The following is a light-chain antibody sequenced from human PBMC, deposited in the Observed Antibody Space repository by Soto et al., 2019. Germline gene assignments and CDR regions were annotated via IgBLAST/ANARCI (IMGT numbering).Light chain of an antibody. Sequence: IVMTQSPATPSVSPGERATLSCRASQSVRSNLAWYHQKPGQAPRLLIYGASTRATGIPARFSGSGSGTEFTLTISSLQSEDFAVYYCQQYNNWPSLTFGGGTKVDIK. V-gene: IGKV3-15*01. J-gene: IGKJ4*01. CDR3: QQYNNWPSLT. CDR1: QSVRSN. CDR2: GAS.